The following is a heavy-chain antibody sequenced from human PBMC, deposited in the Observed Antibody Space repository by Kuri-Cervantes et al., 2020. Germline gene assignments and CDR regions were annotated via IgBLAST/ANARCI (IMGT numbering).Heavy chain of an antibody. CDR2: MNPNSGNT. V-gene: IGHV1-8*01. D-gene: IGHD3-16*02. CDR1: GYTFTSYD. CDR3: ARAIGMGTYYYYGMDV. Sequence: ASVKVSWKASGYTFTSYDINWVRQATGQGLEWMGWMNPNSGNTGYAQKFQGRVTMTRNTSISTAYMELGSLRSEDTAVYYCARAIGMGTYYYYGMDVWGQGTTVTVSS. J-gene: IGHJ6*02.